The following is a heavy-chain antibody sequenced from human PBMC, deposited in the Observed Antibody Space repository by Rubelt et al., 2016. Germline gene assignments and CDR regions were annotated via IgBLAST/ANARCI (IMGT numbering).Heavy chain of an antibody. V-gene: IGHV4-59*01. Sequence: GSTNYNPSLKSRVTISLDTSKNQFSLKLSSVTAADTAVYYCAREVYCGGDCYSEDAFDIWGQGTMVTVSS. CDR2: GST. CDR3: AREVYCGGDCYSEDAFDI. J-gene: IGHJ3*02. D-gene: IGHD2-21*02.